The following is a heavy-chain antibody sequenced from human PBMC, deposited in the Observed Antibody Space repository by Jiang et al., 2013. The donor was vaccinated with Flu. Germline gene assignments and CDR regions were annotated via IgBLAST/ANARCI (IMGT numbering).Heavy chain of an antibody. CDR2: K. D-gene: IGHD1-1*01. Sequence: KFHADSVKGRFTISRGSSKNTVYPQMDSLRGEDMAVYYCVRXGGGQQLEKYFDYWGQGTQVTVSS. J-gene: IGHJ4*02. CDR3: VRXGGGQQLEKYFDY. V-gene: IGHV3-33*01.